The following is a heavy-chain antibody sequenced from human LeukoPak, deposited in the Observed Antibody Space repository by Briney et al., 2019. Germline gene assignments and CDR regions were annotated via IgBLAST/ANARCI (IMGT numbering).Heavy chain of an antibody. V-gene: IGHV3-23*01. J-gene: IGHJ4*02. CDR1: GFTFNNYV. Sequence: PGGSLRLSCTASGFTFNNYVMSWVRQAPGKGLEWVSGIRGSGGDTYYADSVKGRFTISRDNSKNMMYMQMKSLRAEDTAVYYCAKDFAGYSSDWYGKFGYWGQGTLVTVSS. D-gene: IGHD6-19*01. CDR2: IRGSGGDT. CDR3: AKDFAGYSSDWYGKFGY.